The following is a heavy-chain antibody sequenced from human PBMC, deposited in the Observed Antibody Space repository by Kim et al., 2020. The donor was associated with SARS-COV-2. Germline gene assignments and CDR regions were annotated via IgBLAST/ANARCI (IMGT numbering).Heavy chain of an antibody. J-gene: IGHJ5*02. CDR3: ARGSSGKYCSSTSCLNWFDP. CDR1: GGSISSYY. V-gene: IGHV4-59*01. Sequence: SETLSLTCTVSGGSISSYYWSWIRQPPGKGLEWIGYIYYSGSTNYNPSLKSRVTISVDTSKNQFSLKLSSVTAADTAVYYCARGSSGKYCSSTSCLNWFDPWGQGTLVTVS. D-gene: IGHD2-2*01. CDR2: IYYSGST.